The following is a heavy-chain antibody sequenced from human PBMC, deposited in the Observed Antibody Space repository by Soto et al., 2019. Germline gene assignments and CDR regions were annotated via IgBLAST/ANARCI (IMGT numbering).Heavy chain of an antibody. D-gene: IGHD3-22*01. CDR2: IKWDGSEK. Sequence: EVQLVESGGGLVQHGGSLRLSCAASGFTFSNYWMTWVRQAPGIGLEWVANIKWDGSEKYYVDSVKGRFTISRDNAQNSLYLQMNSMRAEDTAVYYCATYESSGPIHYWGQGTLVTVSS. J-gene: IGHJ4*02. CDR1: GFTFSNYW. V-gene: IGHV3-7*01. CDR3: ATYESSGPIHY.